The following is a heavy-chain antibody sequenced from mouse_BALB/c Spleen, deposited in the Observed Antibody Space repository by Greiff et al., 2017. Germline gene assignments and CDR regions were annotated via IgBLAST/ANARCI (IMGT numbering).Heavy chain of an antibody. D-gene: IGHD1-1*02. V-gene: IGHV5-9*03. CDR3: ARLGGRAWFAY. Sequence: EVQLQESGGGLVKPGGSLKLSCAASGFTFSSYTMSWVRQTPEKRLEWVATISSGGGNTYYPDSVKGRFTISRDNAKNNLYLQMSSLRSEDTALYYCARLGGRAWFAYWGQGTLVTVSA. CDR1: GFTFSSYT. CDR2: ISSGGGNT. J-gene: IGHJ3*01.